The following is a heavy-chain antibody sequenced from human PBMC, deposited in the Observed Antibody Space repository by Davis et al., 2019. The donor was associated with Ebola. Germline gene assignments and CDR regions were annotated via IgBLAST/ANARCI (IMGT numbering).Heavy chain of an antibody. CDR3: AREGAEAGTSFDF. Sequence: HTGGSLRLSCGGSGFTFSSYWMTWLRQAPGKGLVWVSRIDIDGGSISYADSVKGRFTISRDNAKNTLYLQMNTLRAEDTALYYCAREGAEAGTSFDFWGQGALVTVSS. D-gene: IGHD6-13*01. CDR2: IDIDGGSI. J-gene: IGHJ4*02. CDR1: GFTFSSYW. V-gene: IGHV3-74*01.